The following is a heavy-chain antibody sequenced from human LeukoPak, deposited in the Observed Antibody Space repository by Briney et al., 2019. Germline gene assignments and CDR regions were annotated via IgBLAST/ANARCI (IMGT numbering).Heavy chain of an antibody. J-gene: IGHJ1*01. D-gene: IGHD4-23*01. V-gene: IGHV4-39*02. CDR1: GGSISSSNYY. Sequence: SETLSLTCTVSGGSISSSNYYWGWIRQSPGMGLDWIGSISHTGSTYHNPSLKSRATISVDTSKNQFSLRLTSVTAADTAVYYCAREYDYGGNRPGCFQHWGQGTRVTVSS. CDR3: AREYDYGGNRPGCFQH. CDR2: ISHTGST.